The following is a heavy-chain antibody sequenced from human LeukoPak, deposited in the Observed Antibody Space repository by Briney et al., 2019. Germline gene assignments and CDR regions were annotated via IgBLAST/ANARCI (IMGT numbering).Heavy chain of an antibody. Sequence: SEALSLTCTVSGGSISSGSYYWVWIRQPPGKGLEWIGTIYYSGTTYYNPSLKSRVTISVDTSKNQFSLRLSSVTAADTAVYYCARDNSVRDEAWWFNPWGQGTLVTVSS. CDR2: IYYSGTT. D-gene: IGHD5-24*01. CDR1: GGSISSGSYY. V-gene: IGHV4-39*07. CDR3: ARDNSVRDEAWWFNP. J-gene: IGHJ5*02.